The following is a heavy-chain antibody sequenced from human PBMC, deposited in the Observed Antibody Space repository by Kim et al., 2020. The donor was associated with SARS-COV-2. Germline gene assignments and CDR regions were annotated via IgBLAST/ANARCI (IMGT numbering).Heavy chain of an antibody. V-gene: IGHV1-69*13. CDR2: IIPIFGTA. D-gene: IGHD6-13*01. CDR1: GGTFSSYA. Sequence: SVKVSCKASGGTFSSYAISWVRQAPGQGLEWMGGIIPIFGTANYAQKFQGRVTITADESTSTAYMELSSLRSEDTAVYYCAREGIAAARSPLYEDVWGQGTTVTVSS. CDR3: AREGIAAARSPLYEDV. J-gene: IGHJ6*02.